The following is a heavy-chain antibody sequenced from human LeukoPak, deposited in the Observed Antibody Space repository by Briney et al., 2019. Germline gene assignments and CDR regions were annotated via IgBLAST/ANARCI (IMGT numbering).Heavy chain of an antibody. CDR3: ARERQGRDILTGYDAFDI. V-gene: IGHV3-48*03. CDR1: GFHFNSYE. D-gene: IGHD3-9*01. Sequence: GGSLRLSCAASGFHFNSYEMNWVRQAPGKGLEWVSYISSSGSTIYYADSVKGRFTISRDNAKNSLYLQMNSLRAEDTAVYYCARERQGRDILTGYDAFDIWGQGTMVTVSS. CDR2: ISSSGSTI. J-gene: IGHJ3*02.